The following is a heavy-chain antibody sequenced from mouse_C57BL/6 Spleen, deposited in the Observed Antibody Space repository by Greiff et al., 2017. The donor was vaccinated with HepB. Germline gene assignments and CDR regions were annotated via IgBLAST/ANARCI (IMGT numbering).Heavy chain of an antibody. J-gene: IGHJ4*01. CDR2: INPNNGGT. CDR3: AGEGVYDDAMDY. Sequence: EVQLQQSGPELVKPGASVKMSCKASGYTFTDYNMHWVKQSHGKSLEWIGYINPNNGGTSYNQKFKGKATLTVNKSSSTAYMELRSLTSEDSAVYYCAGEGVYDDAMDYWGQGTSVTVSS. V-gene: IGHV1-22*01. CDR1: GYTFTDYN. D-gene: IGHD2-12*01.